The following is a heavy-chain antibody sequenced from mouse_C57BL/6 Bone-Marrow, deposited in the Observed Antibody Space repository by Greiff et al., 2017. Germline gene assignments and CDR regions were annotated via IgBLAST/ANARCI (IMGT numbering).Heavy chain of an antibody. Sequence: EVQGVESGGGLVKPGGSLKLSCAASGFTFSSYAMSWVRQTPEKRLEWVATISDGGSYTYYPDNVKGRFTISRDNAKNNLYLQMSHLKSEDTAMYYCGRTAQAYYLDYGGQGTALAVSS. CDR2: ISDGGSYT. V-gene: IGHV5-4*01. CDR1: GFTFSSYA. J-gene: IGHJ2*01. D-gene: IGHD3-2*02. CDR3: GRTAQAYYLDY.